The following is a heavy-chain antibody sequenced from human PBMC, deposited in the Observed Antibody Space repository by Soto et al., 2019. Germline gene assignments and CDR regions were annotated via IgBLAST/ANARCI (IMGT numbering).Heavy chain of an antibody. J-gene: IGHJ4*02. CDR1: GFTFDDYA. Sequence: GGSLRLSCAASGFTFDDYAMHWVRQAPGKGLEWVSGISWNSGSIGYADSVKGRFTISRDNAKNSLYLQMNSLRAEDTALYYCAKDISRLGELSLPPDYWGQGTLVTVSS. D-gene: IGHD3-16*02. V-gene: IGHV3-9*01. CDR3: AKDISRLGELSLPPDY. CDR2: ISWNSGSI.